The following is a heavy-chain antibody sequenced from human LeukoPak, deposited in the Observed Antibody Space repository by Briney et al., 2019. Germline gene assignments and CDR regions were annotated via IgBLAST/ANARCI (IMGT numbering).Heavy chain of an antibody. CDR3: ARDPQYSSSWYYFDY. D-gene: IGHD6-13*01. Sequence: GGSLRLSCAASGFIFSDYYMSWIRQAPGKGLEWVSYISSSTSTIYYADSVKGRFTISRDNAKNSLYLQMNSLRAEDTAVYYCARDPQYSSSWYYFDYWGQGTLVTVSS. CDR2: ISSSTSTI. CDR1: GFIFSDYY. V-gene: IGHV3-11*04. J-gene: IGHJ4*02.